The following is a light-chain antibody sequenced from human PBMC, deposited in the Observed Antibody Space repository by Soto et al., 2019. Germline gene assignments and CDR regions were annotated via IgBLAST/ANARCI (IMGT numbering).Light chain of an antibody. CDR1: SSNIGGEA. CDR2: SYN. V-gene: IGLV1-44*01. Sequence: QSVLTQPPSTSGTPGQRVTLSCSGSSSNIGGEAVNWYQQLPGTAPKLLIYSYNQRPSGVPDRFSGSKSGTSASLAISGLQSEDEADYICAAWDDSLNGDVFGTGTQLTVL. J-gene: IGLJ1*01. CDR3: AAWDDSLNGDV.